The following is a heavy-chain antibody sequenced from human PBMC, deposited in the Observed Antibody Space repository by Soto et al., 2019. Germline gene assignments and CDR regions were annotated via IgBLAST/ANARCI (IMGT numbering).Heavy chain of an antibody. V-gene: IGHV2-5*02. CDR2: IYWDDDK. CDR1: GFSLSTSGVG. D-gene: IGHD3-22*01. J-gene: IGHJ3*02. Sequence: SGPTLVNPTQTLTLTCTFSGFSLSTSGVGVGWIRQPPGKALEWLALIYWDDDKRYSPSLKNRLTITKDTSKNQVVLTMTNMDPVDTATYYCAHRLVSSLSVGLLKRKDAFDIWGQGTMVTVSS. CDR3: AHRLVSSLSVGLLKRKDAFDI.